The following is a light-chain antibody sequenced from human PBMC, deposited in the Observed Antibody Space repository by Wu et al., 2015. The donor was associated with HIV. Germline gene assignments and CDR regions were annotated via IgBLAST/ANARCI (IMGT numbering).Light chain of an antibody. V-gene: IGKV3-11*01. CDR3: QQRSNWPLT. CDR2: XAS. Sequence: TLSCRASQXVSSYLGWYQQKPGQAPRLLIYXASNRATGIPARFSGSGSGTDFTLTISSLEPEDFAVYYCQQRSNWPLTFGGGTKVEIK. J-gene: IGKJ4*01. CDR1: QXVSSY.